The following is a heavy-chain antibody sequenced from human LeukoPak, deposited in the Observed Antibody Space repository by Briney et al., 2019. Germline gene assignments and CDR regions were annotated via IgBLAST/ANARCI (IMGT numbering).Heavy chain of an antibody. V-gene: IGHV1-69*05. D-gene: IGHD3-3*01. CDR1: GGTFSSYA. J-gene: IGHJ3*02. Sequence: ASVKVSCKASGGTFSSYAISWVRQAPGQGLEWMGRIIPIFGTANYAQKFQGRVTITTDESTSTAYMELSSLRSEDTAVYYCARSRYDFRSGYSSGDAFDIWGQGTMVTVSS. CDR2: IIPIFGTA. CDR3: ARSRYDFRSGYSSGDAFDI.